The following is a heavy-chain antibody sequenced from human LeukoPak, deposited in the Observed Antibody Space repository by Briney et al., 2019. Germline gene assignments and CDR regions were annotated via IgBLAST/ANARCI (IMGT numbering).Heavy chain of an antibody. D-gene: IGHD4-17*01. Sequence: SETLSLTCAVSGDSFSSHYWTWIRQSPGTGLEWIGYISHIGRTNYNPSFKSRVTISIDTSKNQFSLKLRSVTAADTAVYYCARDLVTVTKGFDIWGQGTMVSVSS. J-gene: IGHJ3*02. CDR3: ARDLVTVTKGFDI. CDR1: GDSFSSHY. CDR2: ISHIGRT. V-gene: IGHV4-59*11.